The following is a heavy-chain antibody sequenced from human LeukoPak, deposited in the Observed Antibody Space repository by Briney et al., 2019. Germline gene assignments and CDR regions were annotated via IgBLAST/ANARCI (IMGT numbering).Heavy chain of an antibody. CDR1: GGTFSSYA. Sequence: ASVKVSCKASGGTFSSYAISWVRQAPGQGLEWMGGIIPIFGTASYAQKFQGRVTMTRDTSTSTVYMELSSLRSEDTAVYYCARPYCSSTSCASLYFDYWGQGTLVTVSS. V-gene: IGHV1-69*05. CDR2: IIPIFGTA. J-gene: IGHJ4*02. CDR3: ARPYCSSTSCASLYFDY. D-gene: IGHD2-2*01.